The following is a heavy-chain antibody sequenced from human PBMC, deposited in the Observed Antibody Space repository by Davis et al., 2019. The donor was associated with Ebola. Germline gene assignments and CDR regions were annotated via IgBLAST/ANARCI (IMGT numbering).Heavy chain of an antibody. CDR3: ASGFGNYLNY. CDR1: GFTVSSNY. D-gene: IGHD3-10*01. Sequence: GESLKISCAVSGFTVSSNYMNWVRQAPGKGLEWVSVIYSGGSRYYTDSVKGRFTISRDTSENMLYLQMNSLRAEDTAVYFCASGFGNYLNYWGQGTLVTVSS. CDR2: IYSGGSR. J-gene: IGHJ4*02. V-gene: IGHV3-53*01.